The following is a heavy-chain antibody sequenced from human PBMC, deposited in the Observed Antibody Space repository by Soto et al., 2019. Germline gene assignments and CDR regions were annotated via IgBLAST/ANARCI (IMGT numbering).Heavy chain of an antibody. CDR3: ARNVRGGKYDFFDY. Sequence: EVQLVESGGGLVQPGASLRLSCAASGFSFSTSWMTWVRQAPGKGLEWVANIHQDGSENYYVDTVKGRFTISRDNAKSSLHRQMNSLRAEDTAVYFCARNVRGGKYDFFDYWGQGTLVTVSS. CDR1: GFSFSTSW. CDR2: IHQDGSEN. V-gene: IGHV3-7*01. D-gene: IGHD3-10*02. J-gene: IGHJ4*02.